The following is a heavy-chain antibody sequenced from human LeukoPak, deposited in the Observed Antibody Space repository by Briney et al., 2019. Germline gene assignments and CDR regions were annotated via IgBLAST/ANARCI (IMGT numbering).Heavy chain of an antibody. V-gene: IGHV1-18*01. D-gene: IGHD2-15*01. CDR3: ARDTLGYCTAGSCTGNY. CDR1: GYTFTSYG. J-gene: IGHJ4*02. CDR2: ISAYNGNT. Sequence: ASVKVSCKASGYTFTSYGISWVRQAPGQGLEWMGWISAYNGNTNYAQKLQGRVTMTTDTSTSTAYMELRSLRSDDTAVYYCARDTLGYCTAGSCTGNYWGQGTLVTVSS.